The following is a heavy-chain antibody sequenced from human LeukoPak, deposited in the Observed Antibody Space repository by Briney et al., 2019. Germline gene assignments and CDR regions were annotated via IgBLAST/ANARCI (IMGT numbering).Heavy chain of an antibody. CDR1: GFTFSSYE. V-gene: IGHV3-48*03. Sequence: GGSLRLSCAASGFTFSSYEMNWVRQAPGKGLEWISHIGSSGSIRYYADSVKGRFTISRDNAKNSLYLQMNSLRSEDTAVYYCARDPFGSSHTGYFDSWGQGTLVTVSS. CDR2: IGSSGSIR. D-gene: IGHD1-26*01. CDR3: ARDPFGSSHTGYFDS. J-gene: IGHJ4*02.